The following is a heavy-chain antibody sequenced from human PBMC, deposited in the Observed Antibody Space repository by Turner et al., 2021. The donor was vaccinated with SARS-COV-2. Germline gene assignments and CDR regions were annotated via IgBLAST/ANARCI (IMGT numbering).Heavy chain of an antibody. CDR1: GFTFSDHY. CDR2: SRKKAKSITT. D-gene: IGHD6-6*01. J-gene: IGHJ4*02. CDR3: TRDAARGY. V-gene: IGHV3-72*01. Sequence: EVQLVESGGGLVQPGGSLRLACAASGFTFSDHYLDWVRQAQGKGLEWVGRSRKKAKSITTDYAASVKGRLTISRDDEKSSLYLQMNSLKIEETAVYYCTRDAARGYWGQGTLVSVSS.